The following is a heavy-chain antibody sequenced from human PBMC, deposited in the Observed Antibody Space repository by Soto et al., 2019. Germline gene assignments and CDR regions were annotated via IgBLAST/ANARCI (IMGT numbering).Heavy chain of an antibody. CDR2: ISYDGSNK. Sequence: QVQLVESGGGVVQPGRSLRLSCAASGFTFSSYGMHWVRQAPGKGLEWVAVISYDGSNKYYADSVKGRFTISRDNSKNTLYLQMNSLRAEDTAVYCCAKDLPGDFWSGYYNYYYYGMDVWGQGTTVTVSS. V-gene: IGHV3-30*18. CDR3: AKDLPGDFWSGYYNYYYYGMDV. CDR1: GFTFSSYG. D-gene: IGHD3-3*01. J-gene: IGHJ6*02.